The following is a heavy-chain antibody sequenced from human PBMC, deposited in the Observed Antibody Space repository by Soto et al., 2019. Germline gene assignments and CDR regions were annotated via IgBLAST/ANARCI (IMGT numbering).Heavy chain of an antibody. CDR3: AKGSRMWTPDY. J-gene: IGHJ4*02. Sequence: VTVSCKTSGYTFTDYAILWVRQAPGQALEWLGWIAAGNGNTRFSQKFQGRVTITRDTSATTAYMELTSLRSEDTAVYYCAKGSRMWTPDYWGQGTLVTVSS. CDR2: IAAGNGNT. V-gene: IGHV1-3*01. CDR1: GYTFTDYA. D-gene: IGHD2-21*01.